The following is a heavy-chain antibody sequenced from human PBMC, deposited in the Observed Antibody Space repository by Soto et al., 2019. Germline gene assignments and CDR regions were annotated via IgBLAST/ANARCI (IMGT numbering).Heavy chain of an antibody. CDR3: AREMADYGADY. Sequence: AAVKVSCKACGYTFTSYAMHWVRQAPGQRLEWMGWINAANSNTKYSQKFQDRVTITRDTSASTAYMELSSLRSEDTAVYYCAREMADYGADYWGQGTLVTVSS. CDR2: INAANSNT. V-gene: IGHV1-3*01. J-gene: IGHJ4*02. CDR1: GYTFTSYA. D-gene: IGHD4-17*01.